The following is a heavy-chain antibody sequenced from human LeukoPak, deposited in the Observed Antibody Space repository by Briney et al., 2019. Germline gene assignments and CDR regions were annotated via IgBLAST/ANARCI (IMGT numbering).Heavy chain of an antibody. CDR2: IYTSGST. CDR1: GDSISSYY. D-gene: IGHD2-15*01. CDR3: ARDQSVGYCSGGSCDYYYYGMDV. J-gene: IGHJ6*02. Sequence: PSETLSLTCTVSGDSISSYYWSWIRQPAGKGLEWIGRIYTSGSTNYNPSLKSRVTMSVDTSKNQFSLKLSSVTAADTAVYYCARDQSVGYCSGGSCDYYYYGMDVWGQGTTVTVSS. V-gene: IGHV4-4*07.